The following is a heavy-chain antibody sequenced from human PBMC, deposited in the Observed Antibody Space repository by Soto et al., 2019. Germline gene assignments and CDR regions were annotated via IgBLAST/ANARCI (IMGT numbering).Heavy chain of an antibody. V-gene: IGHV3-73*01. CDR3: AKSGLDF. D-gene: IGHD3-3*01. J-gene: IGHJ4*02. CDR2: IRSKPNSYAT. CDR1: GFTFSGSA. Sequence: GSLRLSCAASGFTFSGSAMHWVRQASGKGLEWVGRIRSKPNSYATAYAASLKGRFTISRDDSKNTAYLQMNSLKTEDTAIYYCAKSGLDFWGQGTLVTVSS.